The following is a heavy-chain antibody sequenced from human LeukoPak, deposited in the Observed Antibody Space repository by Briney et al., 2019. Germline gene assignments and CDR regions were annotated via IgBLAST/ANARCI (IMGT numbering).Heavy chain of an antibody. J-gene: IGHJ6*03. CDR2: ISSSSSYI. V-gene: IGHV3-21*04. CDR1: GFTFSSYS. Sequence: PGGSLRLSCAASGFTFSSYSMNWVRQAPGKGLEWVSSISSSSSYIYYADSVKGRFTISRDNSKNTLYLQMNSLRAEDTAVYYCAKGLDGYNPGYYYMDVWGKGTTVTISS. D-gene: IGHD5-24*01. CDR3: AKGLDGYNPGYYYMDV.